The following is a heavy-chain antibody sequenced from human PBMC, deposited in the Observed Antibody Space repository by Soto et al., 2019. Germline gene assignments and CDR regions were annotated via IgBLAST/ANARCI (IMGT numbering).Heavy chain of an antibody. CDR2: IGAYNGNT. J-gene: IGHJ4*02. V-gene: IGHV1-18*01. CDR3: ARDTKRDGSGPYPDY. CDR1: GYAFTSYG. D-gene: IGHD3-10*01. Sequence: ASVKVSCKASGYAFTSYGISWVRQAPGQGPEWMGWIGAYNGNTNYAQQLQGRVTLTTDTSTSTAYMELRSLRSDDTAVYYCARDTKRDGSGPYPDYWGQGTLVTVSS.